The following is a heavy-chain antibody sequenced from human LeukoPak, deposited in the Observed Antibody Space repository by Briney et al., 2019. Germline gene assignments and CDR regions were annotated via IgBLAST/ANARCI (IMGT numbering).Heavy chain of an antibody. CDR2: INTDGSST. V-gene: IGHV3-74*01. J-gene: IGHJ2*01. CDR1: GFTFSSYW. D-gene: IGHD6-13*01. Sequence: PGGSLRLSCAASGFTFSSYWMHWVRQAPGKGLMWVSRINTDGSSTSYADSVKGRFTISRDNAKNTLYLQMNSLRAEDTAVYYCARVNQEAAENWYFDLWGRGTLVTVSS. CDR3: ARVNQEAAENWYFDL.